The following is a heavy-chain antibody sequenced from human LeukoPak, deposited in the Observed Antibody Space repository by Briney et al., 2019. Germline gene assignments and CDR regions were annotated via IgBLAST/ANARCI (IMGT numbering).Heavy chain of an antibody. J-gene: IGHJ4*02. D-gene: IGHD2-21*01. CDR3: ARQYSVSTPIDY. Sequence: GGSLRLSCAASGFTFSSYWMNWVRQAPGKGLEWVSYISSSSTMIYYTDSVKGRFTISRDNAKNSLYLQMNSLRAEDMAVYYCARQYSVSTPIDYWGQGTLVTVS. CDR1: GFTFSSYW. V-gene: IGHV3-48*01. CDR2: ISSSSTMI.